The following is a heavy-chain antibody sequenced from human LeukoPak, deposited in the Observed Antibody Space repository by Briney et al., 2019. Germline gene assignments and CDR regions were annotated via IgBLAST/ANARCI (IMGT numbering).Heavy chain of an antibody. J-gene: IGHJ4*02. CDR1: GFTFSSYA. Sequence: GGSLTLSCAASGFTFSSYAMSWVRQAPGKGLEWVSAISGSGGSTYYADSVKGRFTISRDNSKNTLYLQMNSLRAEDTAVYYCAKDFPGSSSWHVYFDYWGQGTLVTVSS. V-gene: IGHV3-23*01. CDR3: AKDFPGSSSWHVYFDY. D-gene: IGHD6-13*01. CDR2: ISGSGGST.